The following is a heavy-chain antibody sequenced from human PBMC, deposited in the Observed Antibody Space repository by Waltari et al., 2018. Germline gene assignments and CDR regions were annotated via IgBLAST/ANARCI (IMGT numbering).Heavy chain of an antibody. CDR2: INHSEST. CDR3: ARGLPKDIVVVVAATPSRPNWFDP. D-gene: IGHD2-15*01. V-gene: IGHV4-34*01. J-gene: IGHJ5*02. Sequence: QVQLQQWGAGLLKPSETLSLTCAVYGGSFSGYYWRWIRQPPGKGLEWVGEINHSESTNYNPSLKSRVTISVDTSKNQFSLKLSSVTAADTAVYYCARGLPKDIVVVVAATPSRPNWFDPWGQGTLVTVSS. CDR1: GGSFSGYY.